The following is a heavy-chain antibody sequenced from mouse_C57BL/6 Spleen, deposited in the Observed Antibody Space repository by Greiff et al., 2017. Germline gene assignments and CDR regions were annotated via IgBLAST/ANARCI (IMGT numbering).Heavy chain of an antibody. CDR2: IFPSNGST. CDR1: GYTFTSYW. V-gene: IGHV1-53*01. J-gene: IGHJ3*01. Sequence: QVQLQQPGTELVKPGASVKLSCKASGYTFTSYWMHWVKQRPGQGLEWIGDIFPSNGSTNYNEKFKGKATLTVDTSSNTAYMQLSSLTSEDSAVYYCARGRLFAGSCFAYWGQGTLVTVSA. CDR3: ARGRLFAGSCFAY. D-gene: IGHD3-2*02.